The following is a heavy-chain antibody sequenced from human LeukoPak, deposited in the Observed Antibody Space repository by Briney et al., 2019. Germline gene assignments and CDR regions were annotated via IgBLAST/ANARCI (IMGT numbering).Heavy chain of an antibody. V-gene: IGHV4-34*01. D-gene: IGHD3-22*01. CDR1: GGSISSYY. Sequence: PSETLSLTCTVSGGSISSYYWSWIRQPPGKGLEWIGEINHSGSTNYNPSLKSRVTISVDTSKNQFSLKLSSVTAADTAVYYCARGDPNYYDSSGYCDFDYWGQGTLVTVSS. CDR3: ARGDPNYYDSSGYCDFDY. CDR2: INHSGST. J-gene: IGHJ4*02.